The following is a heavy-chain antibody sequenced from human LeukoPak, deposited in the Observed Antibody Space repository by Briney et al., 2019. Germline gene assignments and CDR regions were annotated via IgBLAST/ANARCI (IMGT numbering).Heavy chain of an antibody. V-gene: IGHV3-30*02. CDR3: AKDRYDSSGYPWY. D-gene: IGHD3-22*01. CDR2: IRYDGSNK. CDR1: GFTFSSYG. J-gene: IGHJ4*02. Sequence: GGSLRLSCAASGFTFSSYGMHWVRQAPGKGPEWVAFIRYDGSNKYYADSVKGRFTISRDNSKNTLYLQMNSLRAEDTAVYYCAKDRYDSSGYPWYWGQGTLVTVSS.